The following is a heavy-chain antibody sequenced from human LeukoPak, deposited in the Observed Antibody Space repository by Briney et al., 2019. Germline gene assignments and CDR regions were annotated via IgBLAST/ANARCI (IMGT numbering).Heavy chain of an antibody. CDR3: AKTTTMDV. CDR2: ISGSGDGT. J-gene: IGHJ6*03. V-gene: IGHV3-23*01. CDR1: GFTFSDYA. Sequence: GGSLRLSCAASGFTFSDYAMSWVRHAPGKGLEWVSSISGSGDGTYYADSVKGRFTFSRDNSKNTLDLQMSSLRAEDTAVYYCAKTTTMDVWGKGTTVTVSS. D-gene: IGHD4-17*01.